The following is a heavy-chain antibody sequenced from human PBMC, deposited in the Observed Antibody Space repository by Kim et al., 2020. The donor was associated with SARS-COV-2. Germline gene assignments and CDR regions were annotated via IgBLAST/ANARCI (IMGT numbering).Heavy chain of an antibody. CDR2: IYSGGTT. Sequence: GGSLRLSCAVSGFTVSSNYMSWVRQAPGKGPEWVSVIYSGGTTYYADSVKGRFTISRDISKNTLYLQMNTLRVEDTAVYYCVRDRRVVAGTRGEFDYWGQGTLVTVSS. J-gene: IGHJ4*02. CDR1: GFTVSSNY. V-gene: IGHV3-66*01. D-gene: IGHD6-19*01. CDR3: VRDRRVVAGTRGEFDY.